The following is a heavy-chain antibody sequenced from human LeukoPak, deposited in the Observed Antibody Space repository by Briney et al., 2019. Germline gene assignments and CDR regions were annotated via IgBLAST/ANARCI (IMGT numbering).Heavy chain of an antibody. Sequence: GGSLRLSCTASGFTFGDYAMTWVRQTPGRGLEWVSVIYSGGGTYYADSVKGRFTISRDSSKNTLYLQMNSLRAEDTAVYYCARGPKGKYYFDYWGQGTLVTVSS. CDR2: IYSGGGT. CDR3: ARGPKGKYYFDY. J-gene: IGHJ4*02. CDR1: GFTFGDYA. V-gene: IGHV3-53*01.